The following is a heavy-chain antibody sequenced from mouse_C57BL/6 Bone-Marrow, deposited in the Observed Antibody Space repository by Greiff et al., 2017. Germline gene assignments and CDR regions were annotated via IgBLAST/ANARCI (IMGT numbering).Heavy chain of an antibody. CDR3: ARAGYYYGSSYGY. D-gene: IGHD1-1*01. J-gene: IGHJ2*01. CDR2: IDPANGNT. Sequence: EVMLVESVAELVRPGASVKLSCTASGFNIKNTYMHWVKQRPEQGLEWIGRIDPANGNTKYAPKFQGKATITADTSSNTAYLQLSSLTSEDTAIYYCARAGYYYGSSYGYWGQGTTLTVSS. V-gene: IGHV14-3*01. CDR1: GFNIKNTY.